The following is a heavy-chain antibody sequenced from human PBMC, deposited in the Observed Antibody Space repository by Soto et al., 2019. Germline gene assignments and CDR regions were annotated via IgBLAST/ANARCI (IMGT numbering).Heavy chain of an antibody. J-gene: IGHJ6*02. D-gene: IGHD2-2*01. CDR3: XXXXXCSSTSCYDYYYYYGMDV. CDR2: IYYSGST. CDR1: GGSISSGGYY. Sequence: QVQLQESGPGLVKPSQTLSLTCTVSGGSISSGGYYWSWIRQHPGKGLEWIGYIYYSGSTYYNPSLKSRVTISXXXXXXXXXXXXXXXXXXXXXXXXXXXXXCSSTSCYDYYYYYGMDVWGQGTTVTVSS. V-gene: IGHV4-31*03.